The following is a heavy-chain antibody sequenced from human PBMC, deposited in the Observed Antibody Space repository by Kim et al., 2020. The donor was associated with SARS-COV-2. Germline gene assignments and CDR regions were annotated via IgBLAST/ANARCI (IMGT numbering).Heavy chain of an antibody. CDR1: GFTFSTYS. J-gene: IGHJ5*02. Sequence: GGSLRLSCAASGFTFSTYSMTWVRQAPGKGLEWVSSISSSSSFTYYADSVKGRFTISRDNAKNALYVQMNSLRGEDTAVYYCARDRGDWFDPWGQGTLVTVSS. V-gene: IGHV3-21*01. CDR3: ARDRGDWFDP. CDR2: ISSSSSFT.